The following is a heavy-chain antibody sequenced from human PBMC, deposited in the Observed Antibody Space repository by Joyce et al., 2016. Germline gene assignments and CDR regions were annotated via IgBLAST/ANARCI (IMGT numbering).Heavy chain of an antibody. CDR3: ARGRISYYYAMDV. CDR1: GPTFSRSS. V-gene: IGHV3-21*01. D-gene: IGHD2-15*01. J-gene: IGHJ6*02. Sequence: QLVESGGGVVKPGGSLRLSCEASGPTFSRSSMSWFRQAPGKGLEWVAAISGTSYYIFHAETVRGRFTVSRDNAKKTLYLQMNSLRAEDSAVFYCARGRISYYYAMDVWGQGTTVTVSS. CDR2: ISGTSYYI.